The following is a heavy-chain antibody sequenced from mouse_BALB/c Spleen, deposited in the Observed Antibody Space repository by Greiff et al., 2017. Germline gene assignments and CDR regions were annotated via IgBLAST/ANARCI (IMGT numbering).Heavy chain of an antibody. V-gene: IGHV1-18*01. J-gene: IGHJ4*01. D-gene: IGHD2-2*01. CDR1: GYTFTEYT. CDR3: ATEEGNDDAMDY. CDR2: INPNNGGT. Sequence: SGPELVKPGASVKISCTTSGYTFTEYTMHWVKQSHGKSLEWIGGINPNNGGTSYNQKFKGKATLTVDKSSRTAYMELRSLTAEDSAGYYGATEEGNDDAMDYWGQGTSVTVSS.